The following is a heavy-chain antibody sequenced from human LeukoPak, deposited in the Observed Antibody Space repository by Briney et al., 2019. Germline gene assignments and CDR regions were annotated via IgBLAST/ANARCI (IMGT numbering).Heavy chain of an antibody. V-gene: IGHV1-46*01. CDR3: AREEDGNYDFWSGSRSMDV. Sequence: ASVKVSCKASGYTFTSYYMHWVRQAPGQGLEWMGIISPSGGSTSYAQKFQGRVTMTRDTSTSTVYMELSSLRSEDTAVYYCAREEDGNYDFWSGSRSMDVWGQGTTVTVSS. CDR1: GYTFTSYY. D-gene: IGHD3-3*01. J-gene: IGHJ6*02. CDR2: ISPSGGST.